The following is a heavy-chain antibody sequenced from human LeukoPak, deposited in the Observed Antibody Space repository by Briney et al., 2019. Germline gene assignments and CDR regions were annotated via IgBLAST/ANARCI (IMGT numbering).Heavy chain of an antibody. D-gene: IGHD3-10*01. Sequence: GGSLRLSCAASGFTFSSYSLNWVRQAPGKGPEWVSYISGVGTTIYCADSVKGRFAISRDNAKNSLYLQINSLRDEDTAVYYCARKQSGSYYGGLDYWGQGTLVTVSS. CDR2: ISGVGTTI. CDR1: GFTFSSYS. CDR3: ARKQSGSYYGGLDY. V-gene: IGHV3-48*02. J-gene: IGHJ4*02.